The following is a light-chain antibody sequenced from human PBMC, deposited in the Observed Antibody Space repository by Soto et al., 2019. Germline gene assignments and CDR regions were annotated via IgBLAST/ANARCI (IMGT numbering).Light chain of an antibody. J-gene: IGLJ2*01. CDR1: SSNIGAGYD. V-gene: IGLV1-40*01. Sequence: QSVLTQPPSVSGAPGQRVTISCTGSSSNIGAGYDVHWYQQLPGTAPKLLIYGNSNRPSGVPDRFSGSKSGTSASLAITGLQAEEEADYYCQSYDSSLSGWGVFGGGTKVTVL. CDR2: GNS. CDR3: QSYDSSLSGWGV.